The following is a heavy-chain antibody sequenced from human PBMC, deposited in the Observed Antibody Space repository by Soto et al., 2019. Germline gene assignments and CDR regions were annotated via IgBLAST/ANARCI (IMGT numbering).Heavy chain of an antibody. CDR1: GGSISRYY. J-gene: IGHJ6*03. V-gene: IGHV4-59*08. CDR3: ARAGYCSGGSCLPRYYYYYYMDV. D-gene: IGHD2-15*01. CDR2: IYYSGST. Sequence: SETLSLTCTASGGSISRYYWSWIRQPPGKGLEWIGYIYYSGSTNYNPSLKSRVTISVDTSKNQFSLKLSSVTAADTAVYYCARAGYCSGGSCLPRYYYYYYMDVWGKGTTVTVSS.